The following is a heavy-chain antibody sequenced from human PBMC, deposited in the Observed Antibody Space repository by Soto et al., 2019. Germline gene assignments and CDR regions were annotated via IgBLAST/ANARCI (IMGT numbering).Heavy chain of an antibody. CDR1: GFTFSSYW. Sequence: GGSRRLSCAASGFTFSSYWMHWVRQAPGKGLVWVSRINSDGSSTSYADSVKGRFTISRDNAKNTLYLQMNGLRAEDTAVYYCARDAIGYYDFWSGYYYPGYGMDVWGQGTTVTVSS. V-gene: IGHV3-74*01. D-gene: IGHD3-3*01. CDR3: ARDAIGYYDFWSGYYYPGYGMDV. J-gene: IGHJ6*02. CDR2: INSDGSST.